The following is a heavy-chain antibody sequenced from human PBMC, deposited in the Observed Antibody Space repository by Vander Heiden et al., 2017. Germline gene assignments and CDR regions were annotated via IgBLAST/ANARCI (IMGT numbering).Heavy chain of an antibody. CDR3: ARDYTLDY. V-gene: IGHV3-7*01. CDR1: GFPFSSYW. J-gene: IGHJ4*02. Sequence: EVQLVESVGGLVQPGGSLRPSCAASGFPFSSYWLTWSRQGPGKGLEVVANIKQDGSEKYYVDSVKGRFTISRDNAKNSLDLQMNSLRADDTAVYYCARDYTLDYWGQGTLVTVSS. CDR2: IKQDGSEK.